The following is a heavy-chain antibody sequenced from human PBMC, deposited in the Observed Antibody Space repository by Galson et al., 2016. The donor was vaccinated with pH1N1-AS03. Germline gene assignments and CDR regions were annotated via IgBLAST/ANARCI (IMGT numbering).Heavy chain of an antibody. Sequence: QSGAEVKKPGESLKISCKASAYTFANYWIVWVRQMPGKGLEWMGIMYPANFDTRYSPSFQGHVTISADTSINTAYLQWSSLRASDTAMYYCARRISVTGRGFDSWGQGTLVTVSS. CDR1: AYTFANYW. D-gene: IGHD6-19*01. V-gene: IGHV5-51*01. CDR2: MYPANFDT. CDR3: ARRISVTGRGFDS. J-gene: IGHJ5*01.